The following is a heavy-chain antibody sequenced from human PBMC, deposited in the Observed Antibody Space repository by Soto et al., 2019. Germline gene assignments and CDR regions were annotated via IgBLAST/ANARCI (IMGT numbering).Heavy chain of an antibody. J-gene: IGHJ5*02. CDR2: IYPGDSYT. CDR3: ARGYCTTSICDPWFDP. CDR1: GDSCTSHW. D-gene: IGHD2-8*01. Sequence: GQSPAVWGTGVGDSCTSHWIAWGRQMTGKGLEWMGIIYPGDSYTRYNPSFQGQVTISADKSITTAYLQWSSLKASDTAMYYCARGYCTTSICDPWFDPWGQGTLVTVSS. V-gene: IGHV5-51*03.